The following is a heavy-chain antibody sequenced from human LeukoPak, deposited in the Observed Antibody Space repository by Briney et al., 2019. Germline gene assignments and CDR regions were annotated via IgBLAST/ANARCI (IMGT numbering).Heavy chain of an antibody. D-gene: IGHD1-26*01. CDR1: GFTFSSYW. CDR2: INSDGSGT. Sequence: GGSLRLSCAASGFTFSSYWMHWVRQAPGKGLVLISNINSDGSGTTYADSVKGRFTISRDNAKNTLYLQMNSLRVEDTAVYYCASGLVGGTNYWGQGTLVTVSS. CDR3: ASGLVGGTNY. V-gene: IGHV3-74*01. J-gene: IGHJ4*02.